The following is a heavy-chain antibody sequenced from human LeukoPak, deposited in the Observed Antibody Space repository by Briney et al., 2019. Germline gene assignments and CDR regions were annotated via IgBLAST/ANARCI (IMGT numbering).Heavy chain of an antibody. D-gene: IGHD3-10*01. J-gene: IGHJ4*02. V-gene: IGHV4-59*12. CDR3: ARVSGSYYSDFDY. CDR2: IYYSGST. Sequence: SETLSLTCTVSGGSISSYYWSWIRQPPGKGLEWIGYIYYSGSTNYNPSLKSRVTISVKTSKNQFSLKLSSVTAADTAVYCCARVSGSYYSDFDYWGQGTLVTVSS. CDR1: GGSISSYY.